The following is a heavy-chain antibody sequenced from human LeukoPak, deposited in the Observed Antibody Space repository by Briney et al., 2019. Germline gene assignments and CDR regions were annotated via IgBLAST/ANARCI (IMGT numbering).Heavy chain of an antibody. CDR3: AELGITMIGGA. Sequence: GGSLRLSCAASGFTFSSYGMSWVRQAPGKGLEWVSAISGSGGSIYYADSVKGRFTISRDNAKNSLYLQMNSLRAEDTAVYYCAELGITMIGGAWGKGTTVTISS. D-gene: IGHD3-10*02. CDR1: GFTFSSYG. J-gene: IGHJ6*04. V-gene: IGHV3-23*01. CDR2: ISGSGGSI.